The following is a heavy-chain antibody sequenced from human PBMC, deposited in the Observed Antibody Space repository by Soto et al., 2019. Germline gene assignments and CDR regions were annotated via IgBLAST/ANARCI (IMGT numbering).Heavy chain of an antibody. CDR3: ARDPWAADY. CDR2: IYSGGST. V-gene: IGHV3-66*01. J-gene: IGHJ4*01. D-gene: IGHD3-16*01. Sequence: PGGSLRLSCAASGVTVSTKYMSWVRQAPGKGLEWVSVIYSGGSTFYADSVRGRFTISRDNSKNTVNLQMNSLRAEDTAVYYCARDPWAADYWGHGTLVTVSS. CDR1: GVTVSTKY.